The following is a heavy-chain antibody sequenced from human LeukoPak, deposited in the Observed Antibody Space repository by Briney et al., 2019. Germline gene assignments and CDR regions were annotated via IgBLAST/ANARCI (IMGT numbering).Heavy chain of an antibody. J-gene: IGHJ6*02. D-gene: IGHD2-2*02. Sequence: GGSLRLSCAASGFTFSDYYMSWIRQAPGKGLEWVSYISSSGSTIYYADSVKGRFTIPRDNAKNSLYLQMNSLRAEDTAVYYCARVYCSSTTCYTRGYYYYGMDVWGQGTTVTVSS. CDR1: GFTFSDYY. CDR2: ISSSGSTI. CDR3: ARVYCSSTTCYTRGYYYYGMDV. V-gene: IGHV3-11*01.